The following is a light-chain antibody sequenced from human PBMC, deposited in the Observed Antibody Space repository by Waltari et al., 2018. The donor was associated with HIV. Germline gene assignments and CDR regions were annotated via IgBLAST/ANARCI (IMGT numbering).Light chain of an antibody. CDR1: GPNIGSNS. V-gene: IGLV1-47*01. CDR3: AAWDDSRRGV. CDR2: RNN. J-gene: IGLJ2*01. Sequence: QSVLTQPPSASGTPGQRVTISCSGSGPNIGSNSVYWYQHLPGTAPKLLIYRNNQRPSGVPDRFSGSKSGTSASLAISGLRSEDEADYYCAAWDDSRRGVFGGGTKLTVL.